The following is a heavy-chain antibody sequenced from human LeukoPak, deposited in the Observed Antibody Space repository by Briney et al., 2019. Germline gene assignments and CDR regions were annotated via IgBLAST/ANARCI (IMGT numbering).Heavy chain of an antibody. Sequence: PGGSLRLSCAASGFTFSSYSMNWVRQAPGKGLEWVSSISSSGTYVCYADSVKGRFTISRDNAKNSLSLQMNSLRVDDAAVYYCARASSKQLAGYLPDGFDIWGQGTMVTVSS. CDR1: GFTFSSYS. CDR3: ARASSKQLAGYLPDGFDI. CDR2: ISSSGTYV. J-gene: IGHJ3*02. D-gene: IGHD3-9*01. V-gene: IGHV3-21*01.